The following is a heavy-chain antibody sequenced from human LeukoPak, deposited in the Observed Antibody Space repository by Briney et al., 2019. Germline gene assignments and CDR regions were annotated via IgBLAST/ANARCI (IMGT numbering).Heavy chain of an antibody. Sequence: GGSLRLSCAASGFTFTAYYMSWMRQAPGKGLEWISHISGHGDTIYYADSVKGRFTISRDNAKNSLYLQMNSLRAEDTAVYYCARDKEHTKYDFWRPKDYYYMDVWGKGTTVTVSS. CDR2: ISGHGDTI. D-gene: IGHD3-3*01. CDR3: ARDKEHTKYDFWRPKDYYYMDV. V-gene: IGHV3-11*04. J-gene: IGHJ6*03. CDR1: GFTFTAYY.